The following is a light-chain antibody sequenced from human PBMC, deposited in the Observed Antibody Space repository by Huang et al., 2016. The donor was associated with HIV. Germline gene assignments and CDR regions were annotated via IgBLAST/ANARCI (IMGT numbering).Light chain of an antibody. CDR2: GAS. Sequence: EIVMTQSPATLSVSPGERVTLTSRASQSVSSYLAWYQQKPGQAPRLLIYGASTRATGIPARFTLTISSLQSEDFAVYYCQQYNDWPLFGQGTKVEIK. V-gene: IGKV3-15*01. J-gene: IGKJ1*01. CDR3: QQYNDWPL. CDR1: QSVSSY.